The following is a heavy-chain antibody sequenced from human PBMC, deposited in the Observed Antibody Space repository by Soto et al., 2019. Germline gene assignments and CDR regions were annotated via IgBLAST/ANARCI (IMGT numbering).Heavy chain of an antibody. CDR1: GGSIRNTNYY. CDR2: LLHTGVT. Sequence: SETLSLTCTVSGGSIRNTNYYWGWNRQPPGKGLEWIGSLLHTGVTHYHPSLESRVTISVDTSKNQFYLRLRSVTAADSAVYFCARGHRMVTQGGGKFYYYVYGMDVWGQGTTVTVSS. D-gene: IGHD2-21*02. V-gene: IGHV4-39*01. J-gene: IGHJ6*02. CDR3: ARGHRMVTQGGGKFYYYVYGMDV.